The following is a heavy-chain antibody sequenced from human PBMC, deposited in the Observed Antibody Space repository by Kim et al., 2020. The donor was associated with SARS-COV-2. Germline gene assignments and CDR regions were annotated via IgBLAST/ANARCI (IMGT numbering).Heavy chain of an antibody. J-gene: IGHJ5*02. V-gene: IGHV1-69*13. CDR3: ARLWGFGVAAAGPRGPELWFDP. CDR1: GGTFSSYA. D-gene: IGHD6-13*01. CDR2: IIPIFGTA. Sequence: SVKVSCKASGGTFSSYAISWVRQAPGQGLEWMGGIIPIFGTANYAQKFQGRVTITADESTSTAYMELSSLRSEDTAVYYCARLWGFGVAAAGPRGPELWFDPWGQGTLVTVSS.